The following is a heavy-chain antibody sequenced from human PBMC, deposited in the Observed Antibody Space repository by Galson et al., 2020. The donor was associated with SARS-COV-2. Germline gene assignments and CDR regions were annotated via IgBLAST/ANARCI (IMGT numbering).Heavy chain of an antibody. CDR3: ASVRD. CDR2: IKQDGSEK. Sequence: GGSLRLSCATSGFTFTTYYMSWVRQAPGKGLEWVANIKQDGSEKYYVDSVKGRFTISRDNAKNSLYLQMDSLRAADTAVYYCASVRDWGQGTLVTVSS. V-gene: IGHV3-7*01. J-gene: IGHJ4*02. CDR1: GFTFTTYY.